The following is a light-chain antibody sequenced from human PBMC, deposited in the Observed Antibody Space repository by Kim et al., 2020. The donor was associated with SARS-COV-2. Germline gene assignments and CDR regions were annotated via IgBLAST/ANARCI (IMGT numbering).Light chain of an antibody. CDR3: QQYNSYSYS. CDR2: DAS. J-gene: IGKJ2*01. CDR1: KNINSW. Sequence: SSSVGDTVTITCRASKNINSWWAWYQQKPGKAPKFLIYDASDLRSGVPTRFRGRGSGTQFTLTISGLQPDDFATYYCQQYNSYSYSFGQGTKLEI. V-gene: IGKV1-5*01.